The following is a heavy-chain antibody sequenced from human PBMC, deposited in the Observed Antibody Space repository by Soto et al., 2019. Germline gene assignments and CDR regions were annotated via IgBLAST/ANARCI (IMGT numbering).Heavy chain of an antibody. CDR2: IKQDGSEK. J-gene: IGHJ6*02. D-gene: IGHD6-19*01. CDR1: GFTFSSYW. V-gene: IGHV3-7*03. Sequence: PGGSLRLSCAASGFTFSSYWMSWVRQAPGKGLEWVANIKQDGSEKYYVDSVKGRFTISRDNAKNSLYLQMNSLRAEDTAVYYCARGNRYSSGWFTGYYYYYGMDVWGQGTTVTVSS. CDR3: ARGNRYSSGWFTGYYYYYGMDV.